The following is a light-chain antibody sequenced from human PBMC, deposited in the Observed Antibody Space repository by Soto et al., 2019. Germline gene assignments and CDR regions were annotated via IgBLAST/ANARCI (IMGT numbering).Light chain of an antibody. V-gene: IGKV3-20*01. J-gene: IGKJ1*01. Sequence: EIVLTQSPGTLSSSPGGRVTHSCRASQSVRDSHLAWFQQKPGQAPRLLIYDASRRATGIPDRFSGSGSGTEFTLTISRLEPEDVAVYYCEQYDNQQWTFGQGTKVEIK. CDR1: QSVRDSH. CDR2: DAS. CDR3: EQYDNQQWT.